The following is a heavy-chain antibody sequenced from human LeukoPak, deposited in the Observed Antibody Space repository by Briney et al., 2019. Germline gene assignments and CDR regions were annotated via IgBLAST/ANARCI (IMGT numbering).Heavy chain of an antibody. J-gene: IGHJ5*02. Sequence: GGSLRLSCAASGFTFSSYSMNWVRQAPGKGLEWVSSISSSSSYIYYADSVKGRFTISRDNAKNSLYLQMNSLRAEGTAVYYCARDHCSSTSCYTTYYWFDPWGQGTLVTVSS. D-gene: IGHD2-2*02. CDR1: GFTFSSYS. V-gene: IGHV3-21*01. CDR3: ARDHCSSTSCYTTYYWFDP. CDR2: ISSSSSYI.